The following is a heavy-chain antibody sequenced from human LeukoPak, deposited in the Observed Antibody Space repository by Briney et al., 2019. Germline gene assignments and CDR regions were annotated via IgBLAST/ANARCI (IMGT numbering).Heavy chain of an antibody. V-gene: IGHV3-23*01. CDR3: AKHFGSGSYYSHFDY. CDR1: GFTFSSYA. Sequence: GGSLRLSCAASGFTFSSYAMSWVRQAPGKGLEWVSAISGSGGSTYYADSVKGRFTISRGNSKNTLSLQMNGLRAEDTAVYYCAKHFGSGSYYSHFDYWGQGTLVTVSS. D-gene: IGHD3-10*01. J-gene: IGHJ4*02. CDR2: ISGSGGST.